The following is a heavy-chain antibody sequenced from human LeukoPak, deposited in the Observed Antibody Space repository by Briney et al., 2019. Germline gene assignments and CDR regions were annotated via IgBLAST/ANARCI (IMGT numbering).Heavy chain of an antibody. CDR1: GFTFSSYG. Sequence: GGSLRLSCAASGFTFSSYGMHWVRQAPGKGLEWVAFIRYDGSNKYYADSVKGRFTISRDNSKNTLYLQMNSLRAEDTAVYYCAKVSKPGYCSSTSCYSPFDYWGQGTLVTVSS. V-gene: IGHV3-30*02. D-gene: IGHD2-2*01. CDR3: AKVSKPGYCSSTSCYSPFDY. CDR2: IRYDGSNK. J-gene: IGHJ4*02.